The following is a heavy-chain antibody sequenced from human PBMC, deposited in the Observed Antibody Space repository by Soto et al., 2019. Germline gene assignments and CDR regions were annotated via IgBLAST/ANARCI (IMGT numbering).Heavy chain of an antibody. CDR3: ARDVIAPHNYFDP. V-gene: IGHV4-61*08. CDR2: GYYSGTT. D-gene: IGHD4-4*01. CDR1: GGTIDIGDYY. Sequence: PSETLSLTCTVSGGTIDIGDYYLRWIRQPPGKGLEWIGYGYYSGTTNYNPFLKSRVTLSLDKSKNQFSLKMNSVTAADTDVYYCARDVIAPHNYFDPWDQGTLVTVSS. J-gene: IGHJ5*02.